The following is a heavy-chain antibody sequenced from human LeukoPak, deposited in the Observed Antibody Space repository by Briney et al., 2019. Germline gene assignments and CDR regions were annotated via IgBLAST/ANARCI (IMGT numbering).Heavy chain of an antibody. V-gene: IGHV3-23*01. D-gene: IGHD4/OR15-4a*01. Sequence: GGSLRLSCAASGFTVSSNYMSWVRQAPGKGLEWVSGILGSGVATFYADSVKGRFTISRDNSKNTLYLQMDSLRAEDTAVYYCAKAKYDYGDPVGWFDPWGQGTLVTVSS. CDR3: AKAKYDYGDPVGWFDP. CDR1: GFTVSSNY. J-gene: IGHJ5*02. CDR2: ILGSGVAT.